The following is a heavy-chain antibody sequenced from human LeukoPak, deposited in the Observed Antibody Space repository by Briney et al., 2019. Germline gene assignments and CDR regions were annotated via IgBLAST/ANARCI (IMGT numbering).Heavy chain of an antibody. V-gene: IGHV3-23*01. J-gene: IGHJ4*02. CDR1: GFTFSSYA. Sequence: GGSLRLSCAASGFTFSSYAMSWVRQAPGKGLEWVSVISGSGGSTYFADSVKGRFTISRDNSKNTLYLQMNSLRAEDTAVYYCAKGNGMIVLAYFDYWGQGTLVTVSS. CDR3: AKGNGMIVLAYFDY. CDR2: ISGSGGST. D-gene: IGHD3-22*01.